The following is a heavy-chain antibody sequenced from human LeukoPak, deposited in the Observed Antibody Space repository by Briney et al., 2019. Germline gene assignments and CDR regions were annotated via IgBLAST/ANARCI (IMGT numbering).Heavy chain of an antibody. CDR3: GRARPGEVIEY. Sequence: PSETLSLTCTVSGGSISTYYWSWIRQPPGKGLEWIGYIFYNGGTKYNPSLKSRVTMSVDTPKNQFSLKLNSVTAADTAVYYCGRARPGEVIEYWGQGTLVTVSS. D-gene: IGHD3-10*01. V-gene: IGHV4-59*01. CDR2: IFYNGGT. CDR1: GGSISTYY. J-gene: IGHJ4*02.